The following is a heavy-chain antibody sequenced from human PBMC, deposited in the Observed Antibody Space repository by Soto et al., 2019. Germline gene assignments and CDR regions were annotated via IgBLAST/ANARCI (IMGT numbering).Heavy chain of an antibody. J-gene: IGHJ4*02. CDR1: GFTFSTYA. D-gene: IGHD2-21*01. Sequence: GSLRRSGAASGFTFSTYAMTWVRQAPGRGLEWVSTILHDETPFYTDSVKGRFTISRDNVRGTLYLQMNGLRVEDAALYFCAKDLFPTSGQRFFFESWGQGSLVTVYS. CDR3: AKDLFPTSGQRFFFES. V-gene: IGHV3-23*01. CDR2: ILHDETP.